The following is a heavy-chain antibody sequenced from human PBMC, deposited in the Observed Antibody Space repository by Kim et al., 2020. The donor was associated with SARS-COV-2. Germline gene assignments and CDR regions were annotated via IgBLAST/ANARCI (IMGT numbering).Heavy chain of an antibody. J-gene: IGHJ5*02. Sequence: ASVKVSCKASGYTFTGYYMHWVRQAPGQGLEWMGWINPNSGGTNYAQKFQGRVTMTRDTSISTAYMELSRLRSDDTAVYYCARDSGGRVPAAILGWFDPWGQGTLVTVSS. CDR2: INPNSGGT. CDR3: ARDSGGRVPAAILGWFDP. D-gene: IGHD2-2*01. CDR1: GYTFTGYY. V-gene: IGHV1-2*02.